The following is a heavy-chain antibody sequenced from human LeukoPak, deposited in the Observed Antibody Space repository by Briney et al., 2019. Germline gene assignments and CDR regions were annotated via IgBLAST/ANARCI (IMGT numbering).Heavy chain of an antibody. CDR2: IIPILGIA. Sequence: SVKVSCKASGGTFSSYAISWVRQAPGQGLEWMGRIIPILGIANYAQKLQGRVTMTTDTSTSTAYMELRSLRSDDTAVYYCAREGAPYYYDSSGYYLDYWGQGTLVTVSS. D-gene: IGHD3-22*01. J-gene: IGHJ4*02. V-gene: IGHV1-69*04. CDR1: GGTFSSYA. CDR3: AREGAPYYYDSSGYYLDY.